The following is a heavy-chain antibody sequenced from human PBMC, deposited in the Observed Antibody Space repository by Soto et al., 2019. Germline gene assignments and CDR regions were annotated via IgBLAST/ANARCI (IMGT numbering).Heavy chain of an antibody. Sequence: ASVKVSCKASGYVFTSSGISWVRQAPGQGLEWMGWISTDTGVTNYAQKFQGRVTMTTDTSTTTGYMELGGLSSDETATYYCARSIPPHGNARDYYYGMDVWARGTTVTVAS. CDR1: GYVFTSSG. V-gene: IGHV1-18*04. CDR3: ARSIPPHGNARDYYYGMDV. CDR2: ISTDTGVT. J-gene: IGHJ6*02. D-gene: IGHD1-1*01.